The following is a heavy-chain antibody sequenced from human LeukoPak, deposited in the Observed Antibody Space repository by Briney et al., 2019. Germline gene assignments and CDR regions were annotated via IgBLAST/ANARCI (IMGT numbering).Heavy chain of an antibody. Sequence: PSETLSLTCAVSGGSFSSSSYYWGWIRQPPGKGLEWIGSISYRGNNYHNPSVKSRVIMSVDTSKNQFSLALSSVTAADTAVYYCARSDGYGLVGIWGQGTMVTVSS. J-gene: IGHJ3*02. V-gene: IGHV4-39*07. CDR3: ARSDGYGLVGI. CDR2: ISYRGNN. D-gene: IGHD3-10*01. CDR1: GGSFSSSSYY.